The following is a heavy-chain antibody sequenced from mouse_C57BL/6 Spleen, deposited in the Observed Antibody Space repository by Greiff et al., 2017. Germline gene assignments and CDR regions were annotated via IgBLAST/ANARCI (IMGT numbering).Heavy chain of an antibody. Sequence: EVKLVESGGGLVKPGGSLKLSCAASGFTFSSYALSWVRQTPDKRLEWVATISDGGSYTYYPDNVKGRFTISRDNAKNNLYLQMSHLKSEDTAMYYCARKSNYYAMDYWGQGTSVTVSS. J-gene: IGHJ4*01. V-gene: IGHV5-4*03. CDR2: ISDGGSYT. CDR3: ARKSNYYAMDY. CDR1: GFTFSSYA. D-gene: IGHD2-5*01.